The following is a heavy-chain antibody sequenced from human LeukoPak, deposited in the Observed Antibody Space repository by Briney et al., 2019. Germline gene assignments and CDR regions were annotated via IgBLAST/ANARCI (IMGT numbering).Heavy chain of an antibody. CDR2: IYHSGRT. V-gene: IGHV4-38-2*02. CDR1: GYSISSGDY. CDR3: ASGDSLDY. D-gene: IGHD2-21*02. Sequence: PSETLSPTCTVSGYSISSGDYWGWIRQPPGKGLEWIGSIYHSGRTYYNPSLKSRVTISVDTSKNQFSLKLSSVTAADTAVYYCASGDSLDYWGQGTLVTVSS. J-gene: IGHJ4*02.